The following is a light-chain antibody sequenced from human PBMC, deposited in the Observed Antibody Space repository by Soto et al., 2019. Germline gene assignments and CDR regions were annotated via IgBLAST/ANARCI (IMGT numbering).Light chain of an antibody. CDR3: SSYTSSSTYV. CDR2: EVV. CDR1: KNDIGVYDL. Sequence: QSARTQRPSASGSPGRSFTISCTGTKNDIGVYDLVSWYQHHPGKAPRLIIYEVVQRPSGVPDRFSGSKSGNTASLTISGLQAEDEADYYCSSYTSSSTYVFGTGTKVTVL. J-gene: IGLJ1*01. V-gene: IGLV2-18*02.